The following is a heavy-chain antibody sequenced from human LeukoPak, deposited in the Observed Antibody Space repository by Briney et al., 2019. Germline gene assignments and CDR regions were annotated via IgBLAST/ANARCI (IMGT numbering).Heavy chain of an antibody. D-gene: IGHD6-13*01. CDR3: AKGPRQQLVTRFDY. Sequence: QPGGSLRLSCAASGFTFSRYATSWVRQAPGKGLESVSVISGSGGGTYYADSVKGRFTISRDNSKNTLFLQMNSLRAEDTAVYYCAKGPRQQLVTRFDYWGQGTLVTVSS. CDR1: GFTFSRYA. CDR2: ISGSGGGT. V-gene: IGHV3-23*01. J-gene: IGHJ4*02.